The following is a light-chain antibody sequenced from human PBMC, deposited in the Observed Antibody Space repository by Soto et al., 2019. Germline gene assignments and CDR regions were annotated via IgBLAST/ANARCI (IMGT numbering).Light chain of an antibody. CDR3: QLRSDWPPRLT. CDR2: DAS. V-gene: IGKV3-11*01. Sequence: EIVLTQSPATLYLSPGQRATLSCGASRSGSSYLAWYQQKAGQAPRLLIYDASYKATGIPARFSGSGSGTDFTVTFSSVETEDFAVYYCQLRSDWPPRLTFGGGTKVEI. CDR1: RSGSSY. J-gene: IGKJ4*01.